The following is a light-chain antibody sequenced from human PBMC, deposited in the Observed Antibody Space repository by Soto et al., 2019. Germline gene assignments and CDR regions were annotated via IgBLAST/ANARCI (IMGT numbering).Light chain of an antibody. CDR1: QRISTY. CDR2: VAS. J-gene: IGKJ5*01. CDR3: QQANSFPIT. V-gene: IGKV1-12*01. Sequence: DIQMTQSPSSLSASVGDSVTITCRASQRISTYLNWYQHKPGRAPNLLIYVASSLQSGVPSRFSGSGSGTDFTLTISSLQPEDFATYYCQQANSFPITFGQGTRLEIK.